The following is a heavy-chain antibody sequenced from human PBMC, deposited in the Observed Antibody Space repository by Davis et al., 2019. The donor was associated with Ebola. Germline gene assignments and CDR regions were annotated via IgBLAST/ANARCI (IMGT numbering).Heavy chain of an antibody. V-gene: IGHV5-51*01. CDR2: IYPGDSDT. Sequence: GESLKISCKGSGYSFSSYWIGWVRQKPGKGLEWMGIIYPGDSDTRYSPSFRGQVTISADKSFKTAFLQWSSLKASDTARYYCATLRRTITGMDDGFDIWGQGTMVTVSS. D-gene: IGHD1-20*01. CDR1: GYSFSSYW. CDR3: ATLRRTITGMDDGFDI. J-gene: IGHJ3*02.